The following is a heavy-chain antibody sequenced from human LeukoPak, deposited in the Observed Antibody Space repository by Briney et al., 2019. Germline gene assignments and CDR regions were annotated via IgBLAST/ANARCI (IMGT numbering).Heavy chain of an antibody. V-gene: IGHV3-21*01. CDR2: ISSSSSYI. CDR3: ARDGQGFGGVIEYFDY. CDR1: GFTFSSYS. D-gene: IGHD3-16*02. J-gene: IGHJ4*02. Sequence: GGSLRLSCAASGFTFSSYSMNWVRQAPGKGLEWVSSISSSSSYIYYADSVKGRFTISRDNAKNSLYLQMNSLRAEDTAVYYCARDGQGFGGVIEYFDYWGQGTLVTVSS.